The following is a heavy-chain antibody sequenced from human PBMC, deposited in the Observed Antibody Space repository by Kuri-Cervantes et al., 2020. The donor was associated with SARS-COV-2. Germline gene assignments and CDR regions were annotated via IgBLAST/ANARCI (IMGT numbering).Heavy chain of an antibody. D-gene: IGHD2-15*01. CDR1: GYTFTSYG. Sequence: ASVKVSCKASGYTFTSYGISWVRQAPGQGLEWMGWISAYNGNTNYAQKLQGRVTMTTDTSTSTAYMELRSLRSDDTAVYNCARDYCSGGSCRDFDYWGQGTLVTVSS. CDR3: ARDYCSGGSCRDFDY. J-gene: IGHJ4*02. CDR2: ISAYNGNT. V-gene: IGHV1-18*01.